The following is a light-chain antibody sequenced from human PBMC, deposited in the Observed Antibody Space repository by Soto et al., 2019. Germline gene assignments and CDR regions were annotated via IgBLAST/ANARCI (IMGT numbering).Light chain of an antibody. J-gene: IGKJ2*01. CDR1: QSVSSN. CDR3: QQYNNWPMYT. Sequence: EIVMTQSPATMSVSPGERATLSCRASQSVSSNLAWYQQKPGQAPRLLIYGASTRATGIPARFSGSGSGTEFTLTISILQSEDFAVYYCQQYNNWPMYTLGQGTKMEIK. CDR2: GAS. V-gene: IGKV3-15*01.